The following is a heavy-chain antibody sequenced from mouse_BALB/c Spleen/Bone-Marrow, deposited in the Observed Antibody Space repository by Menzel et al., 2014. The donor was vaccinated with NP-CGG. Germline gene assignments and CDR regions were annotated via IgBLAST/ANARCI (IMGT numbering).Heavy chain of an antibody. CDR3: ARRAYGSYGFPY. CDR2: INPSTGYT. Sequence: QVQLKESGAELEKPGASVKMSCKASGYTFTSYWMHWVKQGPGQGLEWIGYINPSTGYTEYNQNFKDKATLTADKSSSTAYMQLSILTSDDSAVYYCARRAYGSYGFPYWGQGTLVTVSA. D-gene: IGHD1-1*01. V-gene: IGHV1-7*01. J-gene: IGHJ3*01. CDR1: GYTFTSYW.